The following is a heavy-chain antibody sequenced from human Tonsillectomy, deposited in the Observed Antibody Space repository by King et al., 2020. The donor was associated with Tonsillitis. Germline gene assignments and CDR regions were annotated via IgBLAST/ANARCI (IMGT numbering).Heavy chain of an antibody. Sequence: VQLVESGGGLVQPGGSLRLSCAGSGFTVSSNHMSWVRQAPGKGLEWVSVFYRGGSINYADSVKGRFTISRDNSKNTLDLQMNSLRAENSSVYYCGRDTSMGRVVIALSYAMEVWGLGTTVTVSS. CDR2: FYRGGSI. CDR1: GFTVSSNH. J-gene: IGHJ6*02. V-gene: IGHV3-66*01. D-gene: IGHD3-10*01. CDR3: GRDTSMGRVVIALSYAMEV.